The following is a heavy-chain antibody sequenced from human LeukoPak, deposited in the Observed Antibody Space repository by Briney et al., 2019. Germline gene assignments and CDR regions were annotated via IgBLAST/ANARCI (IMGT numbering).Heavy chain of an antibody. J-gene: IGHJ4*02. CDR1: GYTFTGYY. V-gene: IGHV1-2*02. CDR2: INPNSGGT. Sequence: GASVKVSCKASGYTFTGYYMHWVRQAPGQGLEWMGWINPNSGGTNYAQKFQGRVTMTRDTSISTAYMELSRLRSDDTAVYYCARGRGYDFWSGYTDYWGQGTLVTVSS. D-gene: IGHD3-3*01. CDR3: ARGRGYDFWSGYTDY.